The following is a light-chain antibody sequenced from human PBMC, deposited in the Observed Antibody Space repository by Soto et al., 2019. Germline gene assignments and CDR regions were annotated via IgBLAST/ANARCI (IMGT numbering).Light chain of an antibody. J-gene: IGKJ5*01. V-gene: IGKV3-15*01. CDR1: QSVSSN. CDR2: GAS. CDR3: QQYDNWPPLT. Sequence: IVITQSPATLSVSPGERATLSCRASQSVSSNLAWYQQKPGQAPRLLIYGASTRAAGFPARFSGSGSGTEFTLTISSLQSEDFAVYYCQQYDNWPPLTFGQGTRLEIK.